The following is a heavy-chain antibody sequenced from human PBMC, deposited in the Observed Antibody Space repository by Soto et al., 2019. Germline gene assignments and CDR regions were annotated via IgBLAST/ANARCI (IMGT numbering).Heavy chain of an antibody. V-gene: IGHV1-69*06. D-gene: IGHD2-2*02. CDR3: ARGYCSSTSCYTDYFDY. Sequence: SVKVSCKASGGTFSSYAISWVRQAPGQGLEWMGGIIPIFGTANYAQKFQGRVTITADKSTSTAYMELSSLRSEDTAVYYCARGYCSSTSCYTDYFDYWGQGTLVTVSS. CDR1: GGTFSSYA. CDR2: IIPIFGTA. J-gene: IGHJ4*02.